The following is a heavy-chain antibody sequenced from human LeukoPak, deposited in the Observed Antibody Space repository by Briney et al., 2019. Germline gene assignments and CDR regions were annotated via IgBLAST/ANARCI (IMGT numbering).Heavy chain of an antibody. Sequence: KPSETLSLTCTVSGGSISSSSYYWGWIRQPPGKGLEWIGSIYYSGSTYYNPSLKSRVTISVDTSKNQFSLKLSSVTAADTAVYYCARDIPTGPFDYWGQGTLVTVSS. CDR1: GGSISSSSYY. V-gene: IGHV4-39*07. J-gene: IGHJ4*02. CDR2: IYYSGST. D-gene: IGHD1-14*01. CDR3: ARDIPTGPFDY.